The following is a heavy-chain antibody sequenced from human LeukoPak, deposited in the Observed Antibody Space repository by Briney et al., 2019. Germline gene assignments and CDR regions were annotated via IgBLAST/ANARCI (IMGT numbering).Heavy chain of an antibody. CDR3: ARFYSSSSQYYYYYGMDV. Sequence: PSETLSLTCTVSGGSISSYYSSWIRQPPGKGLEWIGYIYYSGSTNYNPSLKSRVTISVDTSKNQFSLKLSSVTAADTAVYYCARFYSSSSQYYYYYGMDVWGQGTTVTVSS. J-gene: IGHJ6*02. CDR2: IYYSGST. CDR1: GGSISSYY. V-gene: IGHV4-59*08. D-gene: IGHD6-6*01.